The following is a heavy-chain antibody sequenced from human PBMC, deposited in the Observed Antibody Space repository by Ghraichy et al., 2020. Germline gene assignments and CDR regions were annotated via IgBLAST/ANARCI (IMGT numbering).Heavy chain of an antibody. CDR3: ARGYDYFDY. V-gene: IGHV3-7*03. CDR2: IKQDGSEK. CDR1: GFTFSNYW. Sequence: GGSLRLSCAASGFTFSNYWMSWVRQAPGKGLEWVANIKQDGSEKYYVDSVKGRFTISRDNAKNSLFLQMNSLRAEDTAVYYCARGYDYFDYWGQGTLVTVSS. J-gene: IGHJ4*02. D-gene: IGHD1-1*01.